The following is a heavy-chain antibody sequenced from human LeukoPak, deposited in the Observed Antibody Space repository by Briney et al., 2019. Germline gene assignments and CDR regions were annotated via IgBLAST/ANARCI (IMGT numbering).Heavy chain of an antibody. CDR1: GFTLGSYS. Sequence: PGGSLRPSCPGSGFTLGSYSMNWVGPPPGRGLERVSSISSTSGYIYYADSVKGRFTISRDNAKNSLFLQMNSLRAGDTAVYYCSRRLLLTGLLDYWGQGTLVTVSS. D-gene: IGHD1-14*01. CDR2: ISSTSGYI. J-gene: IGHJ4*02. V-gene: IGHV3-21*01. CDR3: SRRLLLTGLLDY.